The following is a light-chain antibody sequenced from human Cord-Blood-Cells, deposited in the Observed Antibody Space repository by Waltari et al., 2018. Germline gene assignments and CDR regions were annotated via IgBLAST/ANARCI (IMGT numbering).Light chain of an antibody. CDR1: QSVSSN. J-gene: IGKJ2*01. V-gene: IGKV3-15*01. CDR2: GAS. Sequence: EIVMTQSPATLSSSPGESATLPCSASQSVSSNLAWYQQKPGQAPRLLIYGASTRATGIPARFSGSGSGTEFTLTISSLQSEDFAVYYCQQYNNWPYTFGQGTKLEIK. CDR3: QQYNNWPYT.